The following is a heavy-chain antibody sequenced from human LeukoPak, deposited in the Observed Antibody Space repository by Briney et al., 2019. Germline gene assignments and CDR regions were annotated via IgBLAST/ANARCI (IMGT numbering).Heavy chain of an antibody. CDR3: ARDYVVVPAAIRSDAFDI. Sequence: GGSLRLSCAASGFTFSSYWMSWVHQAPGKGLEWVANIKQDGSEKYYVDSVKGRFTISRDNAKNSLYLQMNSLRAEDTAVYYCARDYVVVPAAIRSDAFDIWGQGTMVTVSS. CDR1: GFTFSSYW. D-gene: IGHD2-2*02. V-gene: IGHV3-7*01. J-gene: IGHJ3*02. CDR2: IKQDGSEK.